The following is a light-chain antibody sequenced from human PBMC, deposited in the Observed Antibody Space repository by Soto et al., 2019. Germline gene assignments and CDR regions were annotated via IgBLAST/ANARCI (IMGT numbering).Light chain of an antibody. CDR1: QSVANGY. J-gene: IGKJ5*01. CDR2: GAS. Sequence: EIVMTQSPVTLSVSPGERATLSCRASQSVANGYLAWYQQKPGQAPRLLIFGASTRAAGIPARFSGSGSGTAFTLTISSLEPEDFALYYCQQRSTWPTFGQGTRLEIK. V-gene: IGKV3-11*01. CDR3: QQRSTWPT.